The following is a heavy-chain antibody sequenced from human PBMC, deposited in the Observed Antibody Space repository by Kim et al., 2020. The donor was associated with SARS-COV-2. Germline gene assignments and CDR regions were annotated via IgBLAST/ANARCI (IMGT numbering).Heavy chain of an antibody. J-gene: IGHJ3*02. V-gene: IGHV1-69*13. Sequence: SVKVSCKASGGTFSSYAISWVRQAPGQGLEWMGGIIPIFGTANYAQKFQGRVTITADESTSTAYMELSSLRSEDTAVYYCARGATMIVVVITWADAFDIWGQGTMVTVSS. CDR1: GGTFSSYA. CDR2: IIPIFGTA. CDR3: ARGATMIVVVITWADAFDI. D-gene: IGHD3-22*01.